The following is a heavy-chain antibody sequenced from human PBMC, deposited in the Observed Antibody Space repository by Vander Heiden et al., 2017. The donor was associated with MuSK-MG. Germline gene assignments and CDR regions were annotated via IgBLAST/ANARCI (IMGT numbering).Heavy chain of an antibody. D-gene: IGHD7-27*01. J-gene: IGHJ4*02. CDR2: IYDTGHT. V-gene: IGHV4-4*07. CDR1: GVSIGSHY. CDR3: ARDGLKTLGLDY. Sequence: VLLQESGPGLVKPSETLSLTCAVSGVSIGSHYWSWVRRPAGKGLEWIGRIYDTGHTNSNPSLRSRVTISVDTSKNHLLLSLTSVTAADTAVYYCARDGLKTLGLDYWGQGTPVTVSS.